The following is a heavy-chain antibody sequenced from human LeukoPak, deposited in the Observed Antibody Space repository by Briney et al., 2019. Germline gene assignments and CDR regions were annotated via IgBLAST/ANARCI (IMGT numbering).Heavy chain of an antibody. V-gene: IGHV3-23*01. Sequence: GGSLRLSCAASGFTFSSYAMSWVRQAPGKGLEWVSAISGSGGSTYYADSVKGRFTISRDNSKNTLYLQMNSLRAEDTAVYYXXXXXXXRWLLVDYFDYWGQGTLVTVSS. D-gene: IGHD5-24*01. CDR1: GFTFSSYA. CDR2: ISGSGGST. CDR3: XXXXXXRWLLVDYFDY. J-gene: IGHJ4*02.